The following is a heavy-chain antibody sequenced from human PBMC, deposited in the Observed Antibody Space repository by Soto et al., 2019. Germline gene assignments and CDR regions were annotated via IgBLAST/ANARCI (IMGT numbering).Heavy chain of an antibody. CDR1: GFTFSSYN. J-gene: IGHJ2*01. D-gene: IGHD3-22*01. CDR3: ARDFVGTMIVDPNWYFDL. V-gene: IGHV3-21*01. Sequence: PGGSLRLSCAASGFTFSSYNMNWVRQAPGKGLEWVSSISSSSSYIYYADSVKGRFTISRDNAKNSLYLQMNSLRAEDTAVYYCARDFVGTMIVDPNWYFDLWGRGTLVTVSS. CDR2: ISSSSSYI.